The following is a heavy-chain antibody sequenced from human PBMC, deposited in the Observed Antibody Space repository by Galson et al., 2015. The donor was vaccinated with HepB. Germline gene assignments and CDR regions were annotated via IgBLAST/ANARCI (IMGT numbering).Heavy chain of an antibody. D-gene: IGHD2-2*02. CDR3: ARGSGDTKYCSSTSCYRGLDYYYYYGMDV. V-gene: IGHV3-21*01. J-gene: IGHJ6*02. CDR1: GSTFSSYS. CDR2: ISSSSSYI. Sequence: SLRLSCAASGSTFSSYSMNWVRQAPGKGLEWVSSISSSSSYIYYADSVKGRFTISRDNAKNSLYLQMNSLRAEDTAVYYCARGSGDTKYCSSTSCYRGLDYYYYYGMDVWGQGTTVTVSS.